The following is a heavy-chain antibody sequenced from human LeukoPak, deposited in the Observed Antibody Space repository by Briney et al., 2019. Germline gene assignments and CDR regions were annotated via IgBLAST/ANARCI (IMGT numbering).Heavy chain of an antibody. V-gene: IGHV4-59*08. CDR2: IYYSGST. Sequence: SETLSLTCTVSGGSISSYYWSWIRQPPGKGLEGVWDIYYSGSTNHNPSLKSRVTISIYTSKKQFSLKRTSVTAADTALYYCARHDPGYNSSGYFQPWGQGTLVTVPS. CDR3: ARHDPGYNSSGYFQP. CDR1: GGSISSYY. J-gene: IGHJ1*01. D-gene: IGHD6-13*01.